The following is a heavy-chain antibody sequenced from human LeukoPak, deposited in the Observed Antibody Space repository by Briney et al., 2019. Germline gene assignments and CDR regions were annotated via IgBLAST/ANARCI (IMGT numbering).Heavy chain of an antibody. J-gene: IGHJ5*02. Sequence: PSETLSLTCTVSGGSISSYYWSWIRQPAGKGLEWIGRIYTSGSTNYNPSLKGRVTMSVDTSKNQFSLKLSSVTAADTAVYYCARGPYYDILTGSQNWFDPWGQGTLVTVSS. V-gene: IGHV4-4*07. CDR3: ARGPYYDILTGSQNWFDP. CDR2: IYTSGST. D-gene: IGHD3-9*01. CDR1: GGSISSYY.